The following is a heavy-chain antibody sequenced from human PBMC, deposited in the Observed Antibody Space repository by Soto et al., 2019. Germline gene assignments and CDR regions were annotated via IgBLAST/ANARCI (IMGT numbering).Heavy chain of an antibody. CDR3: ATILNRAFET. CDR2: IKQDGTEK. D-gene: IGHD3-3*01. V-gene: IGHV3-7*01. J-gene: IGHJ3*02. Sequence: EVRLVESGGGLVQPGGSLRLSCAASGFTFSSYWMSWVRQALGRGLEWMGNIKQDGTEKAYVDSVKGRFTISRDNARNSVFLQMDSLRADDTAVYYCATILNRAFETWGQGTMVTVSS. CDR1: GFTFSSYW.